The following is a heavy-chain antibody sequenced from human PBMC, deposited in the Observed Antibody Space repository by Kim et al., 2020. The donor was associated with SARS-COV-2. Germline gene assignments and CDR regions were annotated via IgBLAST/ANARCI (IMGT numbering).Heavy chain of an antibody. V-gene: IGHV4-34*01. CDR2: INHSGST. D-gene: IGHD3-10*01. J-gene: IGHJ3*02. Sequence: SETLSLTCAVYGGSFSGYYWSWIRQPPGKGLEWIGEINHSGSTNYNPSLKSRVTISVDTSKNQFSLKLSSVTAADTAVYYCARDPTMVRGVRAFDIWGQG. CDR3: ARDPTMVRGVRAFDI. CDR1: GGSFSGYY.